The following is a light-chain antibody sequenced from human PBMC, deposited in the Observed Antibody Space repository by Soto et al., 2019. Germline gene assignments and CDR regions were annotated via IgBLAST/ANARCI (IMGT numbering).Light chain of an antibody. Sequence: DIQMTQSPSSLSASVGDRVTITCRASQSISSYLNWYQQKPGKAPKLLIYAASSLQSGVPSRVSGSGSGTDFTLTISSLQPEEFATYYCQQSYSTLLTFGGGTKVEIK. CDR3: QQSYSTLLT. J-gene: IGKJ4*01. CDR2: AAS. V-gene: IGKV1-39*01. CDR1: QSISSY.